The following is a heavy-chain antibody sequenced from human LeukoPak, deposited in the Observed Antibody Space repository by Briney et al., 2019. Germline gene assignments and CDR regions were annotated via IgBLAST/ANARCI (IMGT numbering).Heavy chain of an antibody. CDR2: ISSSGSTI. Sequence: GGSLRLSCAASGFTFSSYEMNWVRRAPGKGLEWVSYISSSGSTIYYADSVKGRFTISRDNAKNSLYLQMNSLRAEDTAVYYCARTYSSGWSCYYYYGMDVWGQGTTVTVSS. CDR3: ARTYSSGWSCYYYYGMDV. V-gene: IGHV3-48*03. J-gene: IGHJ6*02. D-gene: IGHD6-19*01. CDR1: GFTFSSYE.